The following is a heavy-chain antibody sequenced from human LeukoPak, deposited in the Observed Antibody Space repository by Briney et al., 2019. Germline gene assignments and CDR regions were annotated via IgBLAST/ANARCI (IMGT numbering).Heavy chain of an antibody. D-gene: IGHD3-10*01. J-gene: IGHJ3*02. CDR1: GFTFSNYA. Sequence: GGSLRLSCAASGFTFSNYAMHWVRQAPGKGLEWVAVVSFEGTNKYYADSVKGRFTISRDNSKNTLYLQMNSLRAEDTAVYYCARDHYYYGSGSYRSRGSAFDIWGQGTMVTVSS. V-gene: IGHV3-30*14. CDR2: VSFEGTNK. CDR3: ARDHYYYGSGSYRSRGSAFDI.